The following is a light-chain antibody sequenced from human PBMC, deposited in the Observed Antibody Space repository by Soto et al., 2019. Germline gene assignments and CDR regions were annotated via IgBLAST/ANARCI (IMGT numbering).Light chain of an antibody. Sequence: QPASVSGSPGQSITISCTGTSSDVGGYNYVSWYQQHPGKAPKLMIYDVSNRPSGVSNRFSGSKSGNTASLTISGLQAEDEADYYCSSYTSSRTLVFGGGTKVTVL. V-gene: IGLV2-14*01. J-gene: IGLJ3*02. CDR2: DVS. CDR1: SSDVGGYNY. CDR3: SSYTSSRTLV.